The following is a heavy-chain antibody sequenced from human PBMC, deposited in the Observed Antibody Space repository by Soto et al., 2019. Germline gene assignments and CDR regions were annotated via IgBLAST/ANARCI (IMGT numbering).Heavy chain of an antibody. Sequence: QVQLQESGPRLVKPSGTLSLTCAVSGASISSTNWWTWVRQPPGKGLEWIGEIYHTGSTKYNPTRKSRVSMSLDKSNNQFTLTLSSVAAADTAGYYCAALPPRIVVVVLPIPTWGQGTLVTVSS. J-gene: IGHJ4*02. CDR1: GASISSTNW. D-gene: IGHD2-15*01. CDR2: IYHTGST. CDR3: AALPPRIVVVVLPIPT. V-gene: IGHV4-4*02.